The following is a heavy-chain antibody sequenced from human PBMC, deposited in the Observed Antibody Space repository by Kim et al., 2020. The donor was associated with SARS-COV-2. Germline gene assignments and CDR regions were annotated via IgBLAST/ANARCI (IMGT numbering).Heavy chain of an antibody. V-gene: IGHV4-34*01. Sequence: SETLSLTSAVYGESFSGYQWSWIRQSPGKGLEWIGEIDQSGSTNYNPSLKSRVTISADTSKNQFSLKLSSVTAADTAVYYCARGRGGITMIVVVITAAECYFDPWGQGTPVTVSS. CDR2: IDQSGST. CDR1: GESFSGYQ. D-gene: IGHD3-22*01. CDR3: ARGRGGITMIVVVITAAECYFDP. J-gene: IGHJ4*02.